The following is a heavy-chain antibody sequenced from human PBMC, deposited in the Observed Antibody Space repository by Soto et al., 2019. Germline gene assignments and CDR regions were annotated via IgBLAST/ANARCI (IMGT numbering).Heavy chain of an antibody. CDR2: ISAYNGNT. Sequence: GASVKVSCKASGYTFTSYGISWVRQAPGQGLEWMGWISAYNGNTNYARKLQGRVTMTTDTSTSTAYMELRSLRSDDTAVYYCARDVLIAGVWYFDYWGQGTLVTVSS. V-gene: IGHV1-18*01. CDR1: GYTFTSYG. CDR3: ARDVLIAGVWYFDY. D-gene: IGHD2-21*01. J-gene: IGHJ4*02.